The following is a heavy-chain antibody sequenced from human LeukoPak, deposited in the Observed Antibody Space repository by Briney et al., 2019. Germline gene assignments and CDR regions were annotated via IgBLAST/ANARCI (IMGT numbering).Heavy chain of an antibody. D-gene: IGHD3-10*01. CDR3: AAPLRGGYAFDI. Sequence: ASVKVSCKASGYTFTSYGISWVRQAPGQGLEWMGWISAYNGNTNYAQKLQGRVTMTTDTSTSTAYMELRSLRSEDTAVYYCAAPLRGGYAFDIWGQGTMVTVSS. CDR1: GYTFTSYG. J-gene: IGHJ3*02. V-gene: IGHV1-18*01. CDR2: ISAYNGNT.